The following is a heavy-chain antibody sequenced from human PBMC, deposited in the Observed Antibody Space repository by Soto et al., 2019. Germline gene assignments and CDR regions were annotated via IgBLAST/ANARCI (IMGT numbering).Heavy chain of an antibody. D-gene: IGHD5-12*01. CDR1: GGSMSSSY. J-gene: IGHJ4*01. Sequence: SESLALTCTVSGGSMSSSYCTWSRQPQGKGLGGIGNIYYSGNTNYNPSLKSRVTISVDTSKNQFSLKLSSVSAADTALYYCETPSAYDYDACDYLAEETLVAGYS. CDR2: IYYSGNT. V-gene: IGHV4-59*01. CDR3: ETPSAYDYDACDY.